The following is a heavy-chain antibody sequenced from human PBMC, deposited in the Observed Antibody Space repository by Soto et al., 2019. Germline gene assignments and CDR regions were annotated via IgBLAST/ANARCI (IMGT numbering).Heavy chain of an antibody. V-gene: IGHV3-33*01. CDR1: GFTFTNYG. J-gene: IGHJ6*02. D-gene: IGHD4-17*01. CDR3: ARRTYGDYGDGLDV. CDR2: IWYDGSNK. Sequence: QVQLVESGGGVVQPGRSMRLSCAASGFTFTNYGMHWVRQAPGKGLEWVAVIWYDGSNKYYADSVKGRFTISRDNSKNTLYLQMNSLRAEDTAVYYCARRTYGDYGDGLDVWGQGPTVTVSS.